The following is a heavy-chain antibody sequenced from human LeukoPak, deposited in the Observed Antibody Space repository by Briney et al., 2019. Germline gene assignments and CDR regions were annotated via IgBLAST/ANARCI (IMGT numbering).Heavy chain of an antibody. CDR2: IWYDGSNK. D-gene: IGHD1-1*01. CDR1: GFTFSSYG. J-gene: IGHJ4*02. V-gene: IGHV3-33*01. Sequence: GGSLRLSCAASGFTFSSYGMHWVRQAPGKGLEWVAVIWYDGSNKYYADSVKGRFTISRDNSKNTLYLQMNSLRAEDTAVYYCARGTSGGYEGDYWGQGTLSPSPQ. CDR3: ARGTSGGYEGDY.